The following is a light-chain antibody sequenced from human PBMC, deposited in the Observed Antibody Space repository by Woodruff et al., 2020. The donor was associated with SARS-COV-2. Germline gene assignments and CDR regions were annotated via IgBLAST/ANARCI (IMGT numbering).Light chain of an antibody. CDR2: RNN. Sequence: ISCSGSSSNIGTNYVYWYQQLPGTAPKLLIYRNNQRPSGVPDRFSGSKSGTSASLAISGLRSEDEADYYCAAWDDSLSAWVFGGGTKLTVL. J-gene: IGLJ3*02. CDR1: SSNIGTNY. V-gene: IGLV1-47*01. CDR3: AAWDDSLSAWV.